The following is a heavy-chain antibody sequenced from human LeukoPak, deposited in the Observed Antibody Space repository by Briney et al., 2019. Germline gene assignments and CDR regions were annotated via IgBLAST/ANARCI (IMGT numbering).Heavy chain of an antibody. CDR1: GFTFSSYA. CDR3: ARDPAPSIAVAGTLDY. Sequence: PGGSLRLSCAASGFTFSSYAMHWVRQAPGKGLEWVAVISYDGSNKYYADSVKGRFTISRDNSKNTLYLQMNSPRAEDTAVYYCARDPAPSIAVAGTLDYWGQGTLVTVSS. CDR2: ISYDGSNK. D-gene: IGHD6-19*01. V-gene: IGHV3-30-3*01. J-gene: IGHJ4*02.